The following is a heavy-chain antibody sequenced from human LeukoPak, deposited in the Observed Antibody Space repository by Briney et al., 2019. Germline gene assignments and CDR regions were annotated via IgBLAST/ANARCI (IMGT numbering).Heavy chain of an antibody. Sequence: GESLKISCKGSEYSFASFWIGWVRQMPGKGLEWMGVIYPADSDTRYSPSFQGQVTISADKSTSTAYLQWSTLKASDTAIYYCARQSAAAQYTNWFDPWGQGTLVTVSS. J-gene: IGHJ5*02. V-gene: IGHV5-51*01. D-gene: IGHD2-2*01. CDR3: ARQSAAAQYTNWFDP. CDR1: EYSFASFW. CDR2: IYPADSDT.